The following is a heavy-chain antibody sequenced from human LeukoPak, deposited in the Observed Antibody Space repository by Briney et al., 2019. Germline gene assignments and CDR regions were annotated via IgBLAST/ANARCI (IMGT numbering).Heavy chain of an antibody. CDR1: GDSIDGYY. CDR2: ICDSGIT. Sequence: SETLSLTCTVSGDSIDGYYWIWIRQPPGKGLAWIAYICDSGITDYDPSLKSRVTMSLDTSKNQFSLKLTSVTAADTGVYYCARVRSYYGSVTGKSYYFDYWGQGTLVTVSS. V-gene: IGHV4-59*01. J-gene: IGHJ4*02. D-gene: IGHD3-10*01. CDR3: ARVRSYYGSVTGKSYYFDY.